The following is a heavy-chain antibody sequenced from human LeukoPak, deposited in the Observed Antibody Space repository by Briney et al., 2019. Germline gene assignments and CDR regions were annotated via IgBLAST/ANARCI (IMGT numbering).Heavy chain of an antibody. CDR2: INPNSGGT. J-gene: IGHJ4*02. Sequence: ASVKVSCKASGYTFTGYYMHWVRQAPGQGLEWMGWINPNSGGTNYAQKFQGRVTMTRDTSISTAYVELSRLRSDDTAVYYCARDLLGYCSSTSCNIDYWGQGTLVTVSS. D-gene: IGHD2-2*02. CDR1: GYTFTGYY. CDR3: ARDLLGYCSSTSCNIDY. V-gene: IGHV1-2*02.